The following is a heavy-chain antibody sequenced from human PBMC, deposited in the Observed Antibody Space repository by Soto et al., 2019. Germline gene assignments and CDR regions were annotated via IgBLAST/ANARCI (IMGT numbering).Heavy chain of an antibody. V-gene: IGHV4-31*03. Sequence: SETLSLTCTVSGGSISSGGYYWSWIRQHPGKGLEWIGYIYYSGSTYYNPSLKSRVTISVDTSKNQFSLKLSSVTAADTAVYYCARGYQLHTRVGRTGWYFDLWGRGTLVTVSS. CDR3: ARGYQLHTRVGRTGWYFDL. CDR1: GGSISSGGYY. D-gene: IGHD2-2*01. CDR2: IYYSGST. J-gene: IGHJ2*01.